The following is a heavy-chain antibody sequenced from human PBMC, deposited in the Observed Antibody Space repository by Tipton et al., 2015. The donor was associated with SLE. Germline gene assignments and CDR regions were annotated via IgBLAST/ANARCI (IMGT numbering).Heavy chain of an antibody. CDR1: GGSFSGYY. D-gene: IGHD3-22*01. Sequence: LRLSCAVYGGSFSGYYWSWIRQPPGKGLEWIGEINHSGSTNYNPSLKSRVTISVDTSKNQFSLKLSSVTAADTAVYYCARMDYYDSSGVDIWGQGTMVTVSS. CDR3: ARMDYYDSSGVDI. V-gene: IGHV4-34*01. CDR2: INHSGST. J-gene: IGHJ3*02.